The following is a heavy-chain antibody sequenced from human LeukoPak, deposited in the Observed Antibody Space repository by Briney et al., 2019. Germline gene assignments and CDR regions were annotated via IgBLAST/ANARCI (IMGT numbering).Heavy chain of an antibody. CDR1: GGSINSGSYY. CDR2: VYYGGTT. V-gene: IGHV4-39*01. J-gene: IGHJ6*03. Sequence: SETLSLTCTVSGGSINSGSYYWGWIRQPPGKGLEWIGSVYYGGTTYYNPSPKSRVTISEDTSKNQFSLKLSSVTAADTAVYYCARRATTVTTGYYYYMDVWGKGTTVTVSS. CDR3: ARRATTVTTGYYYYMDV. D-gene: IGHD4-17*01.